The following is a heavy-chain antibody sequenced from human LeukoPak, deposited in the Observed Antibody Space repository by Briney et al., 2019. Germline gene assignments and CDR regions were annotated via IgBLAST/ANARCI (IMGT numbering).Heavy chain of an antibody. J-gene: IGHJ4*02. CDR1: GYSISSGYY. Sequence: PSETLSLTCTVSGYSISSGYYWGWIRQPPGKGLEWIASIYHSGSTYYNPSFKSRVTISVDTSKNQFSLKLSSVTAADTAVYYCSRDQYCSGGSCYLAFFDYWGQGALVTVSS. CDR2: IYHSGST. D-gene: IGHD2-15*01. CDR3: SRDQYCSGGSCYLAFFDY. V-gene: IGHV4-38-2*02.